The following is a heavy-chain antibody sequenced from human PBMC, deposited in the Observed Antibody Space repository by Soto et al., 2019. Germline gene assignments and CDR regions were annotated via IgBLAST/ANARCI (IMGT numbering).Heavy chain of an antibody. V-gene: IGHV3-49*03. CDR2: IRSKAYGEST. CDR1: GFIFGDYA. D-gene: IGHD3-10*01. Sequence: EVQLVGSGGGLVQPGRSLRLSCTGSGFIFGDYAMTWFRQAPGKGLVWIGFIRSKAYGESTEYAASVKGRFTISRDDYKSIAYLQMNSLKTDDAAMYYCCRGIWTFDYWGQGTLVTVSS. J-gene: IGHJ4*02. CDR3: CRGIWTFDY.